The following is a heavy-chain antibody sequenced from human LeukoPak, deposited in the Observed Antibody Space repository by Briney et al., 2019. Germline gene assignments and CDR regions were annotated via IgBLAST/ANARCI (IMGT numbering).Heavy chain of an antibody. Sequence: ASVKVSCKASGYTFTSYYMHWVRQAPGQGLEWMGIINPSGGSTSYAQKFQGRVTMTRDTSTSTVYMELSSLRSEDTAVYYCARARDIVVVVAAPYDYWGQGTLVTVSS. CDR1: GYTFTSYY. CDR3: ARARDIVVVVAAPYDY. V-gene: IGHV1-46*01. D-gene: IGHD2-15*01. J-gene: IGHJ4*02. CDR2: INPSGGST.